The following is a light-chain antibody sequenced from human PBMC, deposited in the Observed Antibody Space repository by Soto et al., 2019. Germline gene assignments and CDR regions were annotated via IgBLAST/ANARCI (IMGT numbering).Light chain of an antibody. Sequence: DILMTQSPSTLSASVGDRVTITCRASQSISDSLAWYQQKPGKAPKLLIYEASNLKSGVPSRFSGSGSGTEYPLTISSLQPDDFASYYCQQYNGYWTFGQGTKVEIK. CDR1: QSISDS. J-gene: IGKJ1*01. CDR2: EAS. V-gene: IGKV1-5*03. CDR3: QQYNGYWT.